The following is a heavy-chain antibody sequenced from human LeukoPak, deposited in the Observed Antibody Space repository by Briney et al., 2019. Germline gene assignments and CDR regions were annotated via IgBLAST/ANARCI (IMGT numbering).Heavy chain of an antibody. Sequence: PSETLSLTCTVSGGSISSSSYYWGWIRQPPGTGLEWIGSIYYTGNTYYNPSLKSRVTISVDTSKNQFSLKKNSVTAADTAVYYCARHQGIGWYSGLWGRGTLVTVSS. CDR3: ARHQGIGWYSGL. CDR2: IYYTGNT. J-gene: IGHJ2*01. CDR1: GGSISSSSYY. D-gene: IGHD3-10*01. V-gene: IGHV4-39*01.